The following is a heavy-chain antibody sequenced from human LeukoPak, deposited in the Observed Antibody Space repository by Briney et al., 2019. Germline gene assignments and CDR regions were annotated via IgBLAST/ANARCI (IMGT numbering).Heavy chain of an antibody. J-gene: IGHJ6*02. D-gene: IGHD3-3*01. V-gene: IGHV4-34*11. CDR3: ARDRPYYDFWSGYKDYYYGMDV. Sequence: PSETLSLTCAVYGGSFSGYYWSWIRQPPGKGLEWIGSICYSGSTYYNPSLKSRVTISVDTSKNQFSLKLSSVTAADTAVYYCARDRPYYDFWSGYKDYYYGMDVWGQGTTVTVSS. CDR2: ICYSGST. CDR1: GGSFSGYY.